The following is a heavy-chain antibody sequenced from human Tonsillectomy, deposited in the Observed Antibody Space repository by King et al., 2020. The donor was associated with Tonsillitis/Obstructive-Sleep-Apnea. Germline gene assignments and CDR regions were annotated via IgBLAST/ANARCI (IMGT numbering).Heavy chain of an antibody. D-gene: IGHD5-18*01. CDR3: AKVGDPMDTGVQRYYYSYMDV. CDR1: GYTFIKYA. Sequence: VQLVQSGSELKKPGASVKVSCKASGYTFIKYAMNWVRQAPGQGLEWMGWINTDTGSPTYAQGFRGRFVFSLDNSVSTAYLHISSLKAEDTAVYYCAKVGDPMDTGVQRYYYSYMDVWGKGTTVTVS. J-gene: IGHJ6*03. V-gene: IGHV7-4-1*02. CDR2: INTDTGSP.